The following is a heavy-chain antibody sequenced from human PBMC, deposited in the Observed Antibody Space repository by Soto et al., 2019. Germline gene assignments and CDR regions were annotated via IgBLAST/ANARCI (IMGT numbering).Heavy chain of an antibody. D-gene: IGHD5-12*01. CDR3: ARDGQYRTDGFDI. Sequence: EAQLLESGGELIQPGGSLRLSCAASGFTYSSHGMSWVRQAPGKGLEWIAGLSRGGGSTYYADSMKGRFTISRDNSKNTLDLIMNSLRVEDTALYYCARDGQYRTDGFDIWGQGTMVTVSS. CDR2: LSRGGGST. J-gene: IGHJ3*02. V-gene: IGHV3-23*01. CDR1: GFTYSSHG.